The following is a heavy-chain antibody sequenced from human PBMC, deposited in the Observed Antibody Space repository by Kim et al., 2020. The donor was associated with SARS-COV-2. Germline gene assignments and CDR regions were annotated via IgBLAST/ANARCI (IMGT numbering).Heavy chain of an antibody. V-gene: IGHV3-11*06. CDR3: ARVTYGAVDY. CDR2: ISSSSSYT. J-gene: IGHJ4*02. CDR1: GFTFSDYY. Sequence: GGSLRLSCAASGFTFSDYYMSWIRQAPGKGLEWVSYISSSSSYTNYADSVKGRFTISRDNAKNSLYLQMNSLRAEDTALYYCARVTYGAVDYWGQGTLVTVSS. D-gene: IGHD4-17*01.